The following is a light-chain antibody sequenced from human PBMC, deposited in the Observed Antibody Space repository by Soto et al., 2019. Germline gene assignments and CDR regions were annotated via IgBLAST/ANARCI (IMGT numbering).Light chain of an antibody. V-gene: IGKV1-5*01. CDR3: QQYNSFWT. CDR1: QNINSW. Sequence: DIQMTQSPSTLSASVGDRVTITCRASQNINSWLAWYQQKPGQAPKLLIYDTSYLESGVPSRFSGSGSGTEFTLTISSLQPDDLATYYCQQYNSFWTFGQGTKVDIK. J-gene: IGKJ1*01. CDR2: DTS.